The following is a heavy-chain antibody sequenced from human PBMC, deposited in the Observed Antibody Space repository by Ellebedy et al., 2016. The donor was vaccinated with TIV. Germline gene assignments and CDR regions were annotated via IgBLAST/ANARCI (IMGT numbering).Heavy chain of an antibody. V-gene: IGHV3-30*18. D-gene: IGHD3-10*01. Sequence: GESLKISXAASGFTFSSYGMHWVRQAPGKGLEWVAVISYDGSNKYYADSVKGRFTISRDNSKNTLYLQMNSLRAEDTAVYYCAKVTIDYYGSGSYSYFDYWGQGTLVTVSS. CDR1: GFTFSSYG. J-gene: IGHJ4*02. CDR3: AKVTIDYYGSGSYSYFDY. CDR2: ISYDGSNK.